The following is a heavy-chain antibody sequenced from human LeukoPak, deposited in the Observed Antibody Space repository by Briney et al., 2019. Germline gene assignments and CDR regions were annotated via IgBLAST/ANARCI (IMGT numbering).Heavy chain of an antibody. Sequence: PGGSLRLSCAASGFTFSSYSMNWVRQAPGKGLEWVSSISSSSSYIYYADSVKGRFTISRDNAKNSLYLQMNSLRAEDTAVYHCARGDGGAAGYDYWGQGTLVTVSS. V-gene: IGHV3-21*01. D-gene: IGHD1-26*01. CDR1: GFTFSSYS. CDR3: ARGDGGAAGYDY. J-gene: IGHJ4*02. CDR2: ISSSSSYI.